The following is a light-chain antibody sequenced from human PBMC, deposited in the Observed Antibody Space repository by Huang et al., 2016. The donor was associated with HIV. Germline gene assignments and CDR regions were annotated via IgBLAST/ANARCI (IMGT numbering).Light chain of an antibody. CDR2: AAS. CDR1: QDISSH. Sequence: IQLTQSPSSLSASVGDRVTITCRARQDISSHLAWYQQKPGKAPKLLIYAASTLESGVPSRFSGSGSGTAFTLTINNLRPEDFATYYCLQLNSYPGTFGPGTNVDV. V-gene: IGKV1-9*01. CDR3: LQLNSYPGT. J-gene: IGKJ3*01.